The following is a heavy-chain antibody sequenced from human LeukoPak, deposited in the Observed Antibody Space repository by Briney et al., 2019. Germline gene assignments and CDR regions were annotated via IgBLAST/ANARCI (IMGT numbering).Heavy chain of an antibody. J-gene: IGHJ4*02. CDR1: GFTFSSYA. Sequence: GGSLRLXCAASGFTFSSYAMSWVRQAPGKELEWVSAIRGSGGSTYYADSVKGRFTISRDNSKNTLYLQMNSLRAEDTAVYYCAKVGSGWYFDYWGQGTLVTVSS. D-gene: IGHD6-19*01. V-gene: IGHV3-23*01. CDR2: IRGSGGST. CDR3: AKVGSGWYFDY.